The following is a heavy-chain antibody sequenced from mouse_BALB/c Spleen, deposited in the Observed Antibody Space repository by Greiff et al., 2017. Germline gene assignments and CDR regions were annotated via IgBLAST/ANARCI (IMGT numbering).Heavy chain of an antibody. Sequence: EVQRVESGGGLVQPGGSRKLSCAASGFTFSSFGMHWVRQAPEKGLEWVAYISSGSSTIYYADTVKGRFTISRDNPKNTLFLQMTSLRSEDTAMYYCAREDGDYWGQGTTLTVSS. CDR3: AREDGDY. V-gene: IGHV5-17*02. CDR1: GFTFSSFG. J-gene: IGHJ2*01. CDR2: ISSGSSTI.